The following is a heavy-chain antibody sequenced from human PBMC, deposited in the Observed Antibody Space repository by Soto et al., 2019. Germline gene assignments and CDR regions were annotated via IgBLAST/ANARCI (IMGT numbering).Heavy chain of an antibody. J-gene: IGHJ4*02. Sequence: GGSLRLSCAASGFTFSNYAMSWVRQAPGKGLEWVSTISSSGDNTYYADSVKGRLTISRDNSKNTLYLQMYSLRADDTAIYYCAKVPNWGYSYYFDYWGQGTQVTVSS. V-gene: IGHV3-23*01. D-gene: IGHD7-27*01. CDR2: ISSSGDNT. CDR3: AKVPNWGYSYYFDY. CDR1: GFTFSNYA.